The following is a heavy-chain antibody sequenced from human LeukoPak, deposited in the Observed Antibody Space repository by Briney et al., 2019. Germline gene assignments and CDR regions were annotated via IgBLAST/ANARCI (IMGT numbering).Heavy chain of an antibody. J-gene: IGHJ6*02. CDR2: ISSSSYI. CDR1: GFTFSGYS. CDR3: ARDRLNYDILTGYPRVQHGMDV. D-gene: IGHD3-9*01. V-gene: IGHV3-21*01. Sequence: GGSLRLSCAASGFTFSGYSMNWVRQAPGKGLEWVSSISSSSYIYYADSVKGRFTISRDNAKNSLYLQMNSLRAEDTAVYYCARDRLNYDILTGYPRVQHGMDVWGQGTTVTVSS.